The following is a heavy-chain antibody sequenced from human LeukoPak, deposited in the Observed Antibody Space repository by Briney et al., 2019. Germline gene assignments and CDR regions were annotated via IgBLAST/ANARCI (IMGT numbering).Heavy chain of an antibody. CDR3: ARALTRDALDL. Sequence: GGSLRLSCAASGFTFSSYAMSWVRQAPGKGLEWVSSISNSGSYIYYADSVKGRFTISRDNAKNSLYLQLNNLKAGDTAVYYCARALTRDALDLWGQGTMVTVSS. CDR2: ISNSGSYI. V-gene: IGHV3-21*01. J-gene: IGHJ3*01. CDR1: GFTFSSYA.